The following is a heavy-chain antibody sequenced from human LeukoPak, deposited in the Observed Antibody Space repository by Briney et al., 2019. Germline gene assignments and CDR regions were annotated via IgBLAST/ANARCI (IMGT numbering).Heavy chain of an antibody. D-gene: IGHD3-22*01. Sequence: SETLSLTCAVYGGSFSGYYWSWIRQPPGKGLEWIGEINHSGSTNYNPSLKSRVTISVDTSKNQFSLKLSSVTAADTAVYYCARAKFFDSRFDYWGQGTLVTVSS. CDR2: INHSGST. CDR3: ARAKFFDSRFDY. V-gene: IGHV4-34*01. J-gene: IGHJ4*02. CDR1: GGSFSGYY.